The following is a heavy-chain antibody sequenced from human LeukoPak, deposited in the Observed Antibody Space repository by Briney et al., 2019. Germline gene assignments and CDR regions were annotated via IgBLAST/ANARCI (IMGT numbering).Heavy chain of an antibody. D-gene: IGHD4-17*01. CDR2: ISSNGSTI. CDR1: GFTFSDYY. CDR3: ARDSRSLGVTTVTRGFDY. J-gene: IGHJ4*02. Sequence: PGGSLRLSCAASGFTFSDYYMSWIRQAPGKGLEWVSYISSNGSTIYYADSVKGRFTISRDNAKNSLYLQMNSLRAEDTAVYYCARDSRSLGVTTVTRGFDYWGQGTLVTVSS. V-gene: IGHV3-11*01.